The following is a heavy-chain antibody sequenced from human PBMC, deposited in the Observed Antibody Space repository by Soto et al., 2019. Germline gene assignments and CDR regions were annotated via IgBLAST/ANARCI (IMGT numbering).Heavy chain of an antibody. Sequence: GASVKVSCKASGYTFTSYYMHWVRQAPGQGLEWMGRINPSDGSTNYAQKFQGRVTMTTDTSTSTAYMELRSLRSDDTAVYYCARDQWDSSSLTTHQQYNWFDPWGQGTLVTVSS. V-gene: IGHV1-46*01. D-gene: IGHD1-26*01. J-gene: IGHJ5*02. CDR1: GYTFTSYY. CDR3: ARDQWDSSSLTTHQQYNWFDP. CDR2: INPSDGST.